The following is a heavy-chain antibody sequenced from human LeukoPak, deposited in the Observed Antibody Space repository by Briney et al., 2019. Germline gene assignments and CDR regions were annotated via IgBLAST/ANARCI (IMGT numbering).Heavy chain of an antibody. J-gene: IGHJ3*02. D-gene: IGHD3-10*01. V-gene: IGHV1-18*01. Sequence: EASVKVSCKAPGYTFTSYGISWVRQAPGQGLEWMGWISVYNGNTNYAQKLQGRVTMTTDTSTSTAYMELRSLRSDDTAVYYCAKDHSGSYYGDAFDIWGQGTMVTVSS. CDR1: GYTFTSYG. CDR3: AKDHSGSYYGDAFDI. CDR2: ISVYNGNT.